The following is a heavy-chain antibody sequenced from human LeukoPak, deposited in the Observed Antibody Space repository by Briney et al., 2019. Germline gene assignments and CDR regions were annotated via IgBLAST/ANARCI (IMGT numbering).Heavy chain of an antibody. Sequence: SETLSLTCAVYGGSFSGYYWSWIRQPPGKGLEWIGEINHSGTTNYNPSLKSRVTISVDTSKNQFSLKLSSVTAADTAVYYCARGSSSYYPSFDYWGQGTLVTVSS. CDR3: ARGSSSYYPSFDY. J-gene: IGHJ4*02. CDR2: INHSGTT. D-gene: IGHD3-22*01. V-gene: IGHV4-34*01. CDR1: GGSFSGYY.